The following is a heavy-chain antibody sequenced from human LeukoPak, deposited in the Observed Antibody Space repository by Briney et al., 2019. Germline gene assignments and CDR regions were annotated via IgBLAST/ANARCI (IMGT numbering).Heavy chain of an antibody. CDR3: ARDFERPDY. CDR1: GYTFTDYY. J-gene: IGHJ4*02. Sequence: GASVKVSCKASGYTFTDYYIHWVRQAPGQGLEWMGRINPNNGGTNYAQKFQGRVTMTRDTSISTAYMELRRLRSDDTAVYYCARDFERPDYWGQGTLVTVSS. CDR2: INPNNGGT. V-gene: IGHV1-2*06.